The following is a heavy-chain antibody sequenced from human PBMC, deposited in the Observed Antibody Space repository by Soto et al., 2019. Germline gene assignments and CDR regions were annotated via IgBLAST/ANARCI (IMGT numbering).Heavy chain of an antibody. Sequence: PSETLSLTCAVYGGSFSGYYWSWIRQPPGQGLEWIGEINHSGSTNYNPSLKSRVTISVDTSKNQFSLKLSSVTAADTAVYYCARGHALRFLEWDFYYYYGMDVSGQGTTVTVSS. CDR1: GGSFSGYY. D-gene: IGHD3-3*01. V-gene: IGHV4-34*01. CDR3: ARGHALRFLEWDFYYYYGMDV. J-gene: IGHJ6*02. CDR2: INHSGST.